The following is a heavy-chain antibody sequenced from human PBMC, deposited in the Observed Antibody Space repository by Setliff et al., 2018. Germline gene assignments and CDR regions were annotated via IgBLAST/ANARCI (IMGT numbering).Heavy chain of an antibody. CDR3: AREGVDARSSTDYRYYMDV. V-gene: IGHV1-18*01. CDR2: ISGYNGYT. J-gene: IGHJ6*03. Sequence: ASVKVSCKAFGYTFAKYGTSWVRQAPGQGLEWMGWISGYNGYTVYAQKLQGRVTIITDESTNTAYMELSSLRSEDTAVYYCAREGVDARSSTDYRYYMDVWGKGTTVTVSS. CDR1: GYTFAKYG. D-gene: IGHD2-8*01.